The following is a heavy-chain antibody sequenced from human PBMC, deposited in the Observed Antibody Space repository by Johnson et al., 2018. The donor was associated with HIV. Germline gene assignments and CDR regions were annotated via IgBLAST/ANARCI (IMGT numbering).Heavy chain of an antibody. J-gene: IGHJ3*01. Sequence: VQLVESGGGMVQPGGSLRLSCVASGFTFDDYGMSWVRQAPGKGLEWVSGISWKGGSTGYADSVKGRFTISKDNAKNSLYLQMNSLRVDDTAFYYCTRDTPPRGELLSGAFDVWGQGTMVTVSS. CDR3: TRDTPPRGELLSGAFDV. CDR1: GFTFDDYG. D-gene: IGHD1-26*01. V-gene: IGHV3-20*04. CDR2: ISWKGGST.